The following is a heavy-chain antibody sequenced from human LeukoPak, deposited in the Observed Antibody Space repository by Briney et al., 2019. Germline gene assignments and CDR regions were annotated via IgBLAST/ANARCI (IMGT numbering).Heavy chain of an antibody. CDR1: GASISDYY. V-gene: IGHV4-59*01. CDR2: IYYSGTT. Sequence: SETLSLTCTVSGASISDYYWSWSRQPPGRGLGWIGYIYYSGTTNYNPSLKSRVTISVDMSKNQFSLKLSSVTAADTAVYYCARGHRGLGYWGQGTLVIVSS. D-gene: IGHD3-16*01. J-gene: IGHJ4*02. CDR3: ARGHRGLGY.